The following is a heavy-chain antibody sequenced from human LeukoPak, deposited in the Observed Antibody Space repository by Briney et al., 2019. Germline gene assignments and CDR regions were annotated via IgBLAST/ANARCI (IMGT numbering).Heavy chain of an antibody. Sequence: GGSLRLSCAASGFTFSNYVMHWVRQAPGKGLEWVAVIWSDGSNKYYGDSEKGRFTISRDNSKNTLYLQMNSLRAEDTAVYYCARDPERFGELLPPYYHSYYGMDVWGQGTTVTVSS. D-gene: IGHD3-10*01. CDR1: GFTFSNYV. V-gene: IGHV3-33*01. J-gene: IGHJ6*02. CDR3: ARDPERFGELLPPYYHSYYGMDV. CDR2: IWSDGSNK.